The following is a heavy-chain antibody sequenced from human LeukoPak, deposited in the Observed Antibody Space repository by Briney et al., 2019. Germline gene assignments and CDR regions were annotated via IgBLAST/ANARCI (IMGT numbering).Heavy chain of an antibody. D-gene: IGHD4-17*01. V-gene: IGHV4-59*01. J-gene: IGHJ6*02. CDR2: IYYSGST. Sequence: KASETLSLTCTVSGGSISSYYWSWIRQPPGKGLEWIGYIYYSGSTNYNPSHKSRVTISIDTSKNQFSLKLSSVTAADTAVYYCARDLRDYGDYGPYYYGMDVWGQGTTVTVSS. CDR3: ARDLRDYGDYGPYYYGMDV. CDR1: GGSISSYY.